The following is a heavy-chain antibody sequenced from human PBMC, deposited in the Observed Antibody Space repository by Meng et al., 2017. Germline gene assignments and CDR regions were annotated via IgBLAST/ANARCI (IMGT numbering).Heavy chain of an antibody. Sequence: EVQLVDSGGGLGQPGGSLRLSCAASGFTVSSNYMSWVRQAPGKGLEWVSVIYSGGSTYYADSVKGRFTISRDNSKNTLYLQMNSLRAEDTAVYYCARESMYNWFDPWGQGTLVTVSS. D-gene: IGHD6-6*01. CDR2: IYSGGST. J-gene: IGHJ5*02. CDR3: ARESMYNWFDP. V-gene: IGHV3-66*02. CDR1: GFTVSSNY.